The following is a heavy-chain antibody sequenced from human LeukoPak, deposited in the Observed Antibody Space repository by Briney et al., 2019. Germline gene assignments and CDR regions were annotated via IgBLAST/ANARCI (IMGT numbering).Heavy chain of an antibody. CDR2: IYYSGST. J-gene: IGHJ4*02. D-gene: IGHD2-8*01. CDR1: GGSVSSSSYY. V-gene: IGHV4-39*01. CDR3: APLGYCSNGVCYRGGY. Sequence: KASETLSLTCTVSGGSVSSSSYYWGWIRQPPGKGLEWIGNIYYSGSTYYNPSLKSRVTISVDTSKNQFSLKLSSVTAADTAVYYCAPLGYCSNGVCYRGGYWGQGTLVTVSS.